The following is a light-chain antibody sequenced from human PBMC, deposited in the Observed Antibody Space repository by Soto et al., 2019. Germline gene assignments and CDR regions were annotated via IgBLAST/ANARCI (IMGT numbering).Light chain of an antibody. CDR1: GSDVGCYNY. CDR2: GVS. V-gene: IGLV2-8*01. Sequence: QSVVTQPPSASGSPGQSFTNSCTGTGSDVGCYNYVSWYQQLPGKAPKLMIPGVSKRPSGAPDRFSGSKSGNTASLTVSGRQAEDEADYYCCSYAGSTRSVFENGPKVTVL. J-gene: IGLJ1*01. CDR3: CSYAGSTRSV.